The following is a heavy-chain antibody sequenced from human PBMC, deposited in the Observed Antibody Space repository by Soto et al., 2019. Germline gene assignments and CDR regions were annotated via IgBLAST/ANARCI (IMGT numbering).Heavy chain of an antibody. Sequence: GGSLRLSCAASGFTFSSYAMSWVRQAPEKGLEWVSAISGSGDSTYYADSVKGRFTISRDNSKNTLYLQMNSLRAEDTAIYYCAKAPQLGGSGWYFDYWGQGTLVTVSS. J-gene: IGHJ4*02. CDR1: GFTFSSYA. D-gene: IGHD6-19*01. CDR2: ISGSGDST. CDR3: AKAPQLGGSGWYFDY. V-gene: IGHV3-23*01.